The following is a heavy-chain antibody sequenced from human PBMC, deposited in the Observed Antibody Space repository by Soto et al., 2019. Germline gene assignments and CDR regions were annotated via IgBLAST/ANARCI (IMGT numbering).Heavy chain of an antibody. CDR3: ARRRGYSYGLFDY. Sequence: QVQLVQSGAEVKKPGSSVKVSCKASGGTFSSYAISWVRQAPGQGLEWMGGIIPIFGTTNYAQKFQVRVTITAAESTSTAYMDPSSVRSEDTAVYYCARRRGYSYGLFDYWGQGTLVTVSS. J-gene: IGHJ4*02. V-gene: IGHV1-69*12. D-gene: IGHD5-18*01. CDR2: IIPIFGTT. CDR1: GGTFSSYA.